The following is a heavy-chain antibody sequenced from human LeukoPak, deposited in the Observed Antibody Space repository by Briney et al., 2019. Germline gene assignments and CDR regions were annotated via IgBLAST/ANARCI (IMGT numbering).Heavy chain of an antibody. J-gene: IGHJ3*02. Sequence: GGSLRLSCAASGFTFSSYAMHWVRQAPGKGMEYVSAISSNGGSTYYANSVKGRFTISRDNSKNTLYLQMGSLRAEDMAVYYCARDPLPRYCSSTNCDTGALDIWGQGTMVTVSS. CDR1: GFTFSSYA. D-gene: IGHD2-2*02. CDR3: ARDPLPRYCSSTNCDTGALDI. CDR2: ISSNGGST. V-gene: IGHV3-64*01.